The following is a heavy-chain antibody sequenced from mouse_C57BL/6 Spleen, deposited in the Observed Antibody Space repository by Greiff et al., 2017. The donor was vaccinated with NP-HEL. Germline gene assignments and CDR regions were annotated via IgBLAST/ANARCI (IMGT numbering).Heavy chain of an antibody. J-gene: IGHJ2*01. CDR3: ARSDYDYFDY. Sequence: QLQQSGPELVKPGASVKISCKASGYAFSSSWMNWVKQRPGKGLEWIGRIYPGDGDTNYNGKFKGKATLTADKSSSTAYMQLSSLTSEDSAVYFCARSDYDYFDYWGQGTTLTVSS. D-gene: IGHD2-4*01. V-gene: IGHV1-82*01. CDR2: IYPGDGDT. CDR1: GYAFSSSW.